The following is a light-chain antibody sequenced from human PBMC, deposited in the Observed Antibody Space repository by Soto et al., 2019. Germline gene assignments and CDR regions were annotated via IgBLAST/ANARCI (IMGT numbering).Light chain of an antibody. CDR3: QTWDTGIRV. J-gene: IGLJ3*02. V-gene: IGLV4-69*01. Sequence: QPVLTQSTSASASLGASVKLTCTLSSGHSSYAIAWHQQQPDKGPQYLMKLNSDGSHTKGDGIPDRFSGSSSGAERYLTISSLQSEDEADYYCQTWDTGIRVFGGGTKLTVL. CDR2: LNSDGSH. CDR1: SGHSSYA.